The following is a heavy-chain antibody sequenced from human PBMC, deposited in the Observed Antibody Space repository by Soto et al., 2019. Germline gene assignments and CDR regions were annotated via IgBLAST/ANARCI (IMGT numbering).Heavy chain of an antibody. CDR1: GGSISSYY. D-gene: IGHD2-21*02. J-gene: IGHJ5*02. CDR2: IFYSGRSGGT. CDR3: ARTALGWFDP. Sequence: QVQLQESGPGLVKPSETLSLTCSVSGGSISSYYWSWIRQPPGKGLEWIGYIFYSGRSGGTNYNPSLKSRVTISVDTSKNQFSLKLSSVTAADTAVYYCARTALGWFDPWGQGTLVTVSS. V-gene: IGHV4-59*01.